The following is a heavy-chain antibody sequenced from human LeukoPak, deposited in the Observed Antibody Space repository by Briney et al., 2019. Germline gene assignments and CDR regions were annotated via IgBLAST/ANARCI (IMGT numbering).Heavy chain of an antibody. CDR2: IYTSGST. CDR1: GGSISSYY. CDR3: ARAGSSSWSSREKTMLFDP. V-gene: IGHV4-4*07. J-gene: IGHJ5*02. Sequence: PSETLSLTCTVSGGSISSYYWSWIRQPAGKGLEWIGRIYTSGSTNYNPSLKSRVTMSVDTSKNQFSLKLSSVTAADTAVYYCARAGSSSWSSREKTMLFDPWGQGTLVTVSS. D-gene: IGHD6-13*01.